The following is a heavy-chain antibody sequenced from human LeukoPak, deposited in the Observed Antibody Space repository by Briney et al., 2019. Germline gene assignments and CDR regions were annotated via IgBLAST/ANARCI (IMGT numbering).Heavy chain of an antibody. Sequence: GSLRLSCAASGFTFSSYAMSWVRQAPGKGLEWVSAISGSGGSTYYADSVKGRFTISRDNSKNTLYLQMNSLRAEDTAVYYCAKDAYDYVWGSYRPFDYWGQGTLVTVSS. CDR2: ISGSGGST. D-gene: IGHD3-16*02. CDR1: GFTFSSYA. V-gene: IGHV3-23*01. CDR3: AKDAYDYVWGSYRPFDY. J-gene: IGHJ4*02.